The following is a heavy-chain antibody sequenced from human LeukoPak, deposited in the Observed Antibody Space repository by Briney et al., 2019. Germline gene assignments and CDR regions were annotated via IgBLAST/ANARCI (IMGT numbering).Heavy chain of an antibody. D-gene: IGHD5-18*01. J-gene: IGHJ4*02. V-gene: IGHV4-31*03. CDR3: ARTGSYGLPRDY. CDR2: IYYSGST. CDR1: GGSISSGGYY. Sequence: SETLSLTCTVSGGSISSGGYYWSWIRQHPGKGLEWVGYIYYSGSTYYNPSLKSRVTISVDTSKNQFSLKLSSVTAADTAVYYCARTGSYGLPRDYWGQGTLVTVSS.